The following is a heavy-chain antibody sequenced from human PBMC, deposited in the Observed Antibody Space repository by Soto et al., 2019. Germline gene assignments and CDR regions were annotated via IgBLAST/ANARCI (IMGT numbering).Heavy chain of an antibody. CDR3: ARADAFDV. J-gene: IGHJ3*01. CDR1: GGACRTYF. CDR2: IDKGGGN. Sequence: SEALSLTCTVSGGACRTYFWSWIRQPPGKGLEWIGYIDKGGGNNYIPSLKSRVTISVDTSRNQFSLKLSSVTAADTAVYFCARADAFDVWGQGTMVTVSS. V-gene: IGHV4-59*01.